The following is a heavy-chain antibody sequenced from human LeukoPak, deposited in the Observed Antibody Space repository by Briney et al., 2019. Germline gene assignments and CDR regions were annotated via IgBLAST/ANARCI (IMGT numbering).Heavy chain of an antibody. D-gene: IGHD3-10*01. V-gene: IGHV3-23*01. Sequence: GGSLRLSCAASGFTFSSYAMSWVRQAPGKGLEWVSAISGSGGSTYYADSVKGRFTISRDNSKNTLYLQMNSLRAEDTAVYYCAKAGLWFGELSFGPMDYWGQGTLVTVSS. CDR1: GFTFSSYA. J-gene: IGHJ4*02. CDR3: AKAGLWFGELSFGPMDY. CDR2: ISGSGGST.